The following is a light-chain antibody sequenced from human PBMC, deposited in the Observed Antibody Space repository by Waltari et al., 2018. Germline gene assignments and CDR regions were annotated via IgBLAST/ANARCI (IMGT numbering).Light chain of an antibody. J-gene: IGLJ2*01. V-gene: IGLV3-25*03. CDR3: QSADSSGTVV. CDR2: KDR. CDR1: ALPQQY. Sequence: SYDLTQPPSVSVSTGHTARITCPGDALPQQYAHWYQQKPGQAPVLVIYKDRERSSGIPQRFSGSSSGTTVTLTISGVQAEDEADYYCQSADSSGTVVFGGGTKLTVL.